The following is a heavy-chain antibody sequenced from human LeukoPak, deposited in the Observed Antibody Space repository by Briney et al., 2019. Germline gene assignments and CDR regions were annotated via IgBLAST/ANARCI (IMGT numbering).Heavy chain of an antibody. Sequence: GGSLRLSCAASGFTVSSNYMSWVRQAPGKGLEWVSVIYSGGSTYYADSVKGRFTISRDNSKNTLYLQMNSLRAEDTAVYYCARDPSITAAADPFDYWGQGTLVTVSS. J-gene: IGHJ4*02. V-gene: IGHV3-66*01. CDR1: GFTVSSNY. D-gene: IGHD6-13*01. CDR2: IYSGGST. CDR3: ARDPSITAAADPFDY.